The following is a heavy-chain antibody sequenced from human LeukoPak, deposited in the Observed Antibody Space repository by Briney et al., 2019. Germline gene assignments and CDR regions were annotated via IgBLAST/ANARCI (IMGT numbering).Heavy chain of an antibody. CDR3: ARHEKGWFGGTIDY. J-gene: IGHJ4*02. Sequence: PSETLSLTCAVYGGSFSGYYWSWIRQPPGKGLEWIGKINHRGSTNYNPSLKSRVTISVDTSKNQFSLKLTSVTAADTAVYYCARHEKGWFGGTIDYWGQGTLVTVSS. D-gene: IGHD3-10*01. CDR2: INHRGST. V-gene: IGHV4-34*01. CDR1: GGSFSGYY.